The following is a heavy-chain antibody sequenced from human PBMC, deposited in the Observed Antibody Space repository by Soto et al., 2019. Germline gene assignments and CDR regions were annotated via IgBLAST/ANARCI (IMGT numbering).Heavy chain of an antibody. CDR1: GFTFSTYN. CDR3: ARDGDRGYDMDV. Sequence: EVQMVESGGGLVQPRGSLSLSCAGSGFTFSTYNMDWVRQAPGKGLEWISYITNTGETIYYADSVRGRFTISRDNAKNALFLQMNSLRDEDTAVYYCARDGDRGYDMDVWGQGTTVTVSS. J-gene: IGHJ6*02. CDR2: ITNTGETI. V-gene: IGHV3-48*02.